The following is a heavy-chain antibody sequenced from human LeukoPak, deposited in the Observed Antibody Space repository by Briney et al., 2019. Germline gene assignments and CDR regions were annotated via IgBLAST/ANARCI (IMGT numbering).Heavy chain of an antibody. V-gene: IGHV3-74*01. CDR1: GFTFTSYW. CDR2: ITSDGSGT. D-gene: IGHD3-10*01. Sequence: PGGSLRLSCAASGFTFTSYWMHWVRQAPGRGLVWVSRITSDGSGTTYADSVKGRFTISRDNAKNTLYLQMNSLRAEDTAVYYCARGVRIVDYWGQGTLVTVSS. J-gene: IGHJ4*02. CDR3: ARGVRIVDY.